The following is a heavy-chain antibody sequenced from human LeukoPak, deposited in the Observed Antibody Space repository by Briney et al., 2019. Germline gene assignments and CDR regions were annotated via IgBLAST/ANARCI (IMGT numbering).Heavy chain of an antibody. D-gene: IGHD2-21*01. CDR3: ARDDSFDS. Sequence: GGSLRLSCAASGFSFSSYWMHWVRQAPGKGLVWVSRIKGDGMSTMYADSVKGRFTISGDNAKNTLYLQMNSLRAEDTAVYYCARDDSFDSWGQGTLVSVSS. CDR2: IKGDGMST. J-gene: IGHJ4*02. CDR1: GFSFSSYW. V-gene: IGHV3-74*03.